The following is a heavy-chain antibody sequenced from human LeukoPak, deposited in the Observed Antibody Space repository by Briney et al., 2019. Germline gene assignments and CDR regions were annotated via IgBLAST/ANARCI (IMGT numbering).Heavy chain of an antibody. Sequence: GASVKVSCKASGYTFSSYDINWVRQAAGQGHEWMGWMNPNSGNTGYTQKFQGRVTITRNTFISTAYMELSSLTSEDTAVYYCARRLGLRWDLQAFDIWGQGTMVTVSS. V-gene: IGHV1-8*03. CDR3: ARRLGLRWDLQAFDI. D-gene: IGHD4-23*01. CDR1: GYTFSSYD. J-gene: IGHJ3*02. CDR2: MNPNSGNT.